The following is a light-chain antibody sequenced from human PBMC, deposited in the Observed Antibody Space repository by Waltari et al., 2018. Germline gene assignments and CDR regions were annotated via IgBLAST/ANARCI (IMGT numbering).Light chain of an antibody. CDR3: LQYDNWPLT. CDR2: GAS. CDR1: QSVNSN. V-gene: IGKV3-15*01. Sequence: EIVVTQSPATLSVSPGERVTLSCRASQSVNSNFAWYQQKRGQAPRLLIYGASTRATGIPTRFRGSGSGTDFTLTISSLQSEDFAVYYCLQYDNWPLTFGPGTKMDIK. J-gene: IGKJ3*01.